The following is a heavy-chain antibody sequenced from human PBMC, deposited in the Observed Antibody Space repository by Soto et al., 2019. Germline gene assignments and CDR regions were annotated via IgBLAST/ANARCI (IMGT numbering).Heavy chain of an antibody. J-gene: IGHJ6*03. V-gene: IGHV3-7*01. CDR1: EFTFSNYW. CDR2: IKLDGSEI. D-gene: IGHD3-16*01. Sequence: GGSLRLSCAASEFTFSNYWMTWVRQAPGKGLEWVANIKLDGSEIYYVDSVKGRFTISRDNAKTSLYLQMNSLRAEDMAVYYCARMSLSYFYYMDVWGKGTTVTVSS. CDR3: ARMSLSYFYYMDV.